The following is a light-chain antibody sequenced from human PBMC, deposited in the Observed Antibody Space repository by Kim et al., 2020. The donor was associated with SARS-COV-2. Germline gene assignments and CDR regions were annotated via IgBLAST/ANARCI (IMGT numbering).Light chain of an antibody. J-gene: IGKJ4*01. CDR3: QQYTSWPLS. CDR2: GAS. CDR1: QSVSSK. V-gene: IGKV3-15*01. Sequence: EIVMTQSPATLSVSPGERATLSCRASQSVSSKLAWYQQKPGQAPRLLIYGASTRATGVPARFSGSGSGTEFTLTISSLQSEDFAVYYCQQYTSWPLSFGGGTKVEIK.